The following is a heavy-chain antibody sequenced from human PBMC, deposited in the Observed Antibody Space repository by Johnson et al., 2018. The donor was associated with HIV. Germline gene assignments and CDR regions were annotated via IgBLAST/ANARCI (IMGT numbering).Heavy chain of an antibody. CDR3: AREGPSERAGFDI. CDR1: GFTFNTYW. J-gene: IGHJ3*02. V-gene: IGHV3-74*01. CDR2: INSDGGST. Sequence: EMQLVESGGGLVQPGGSQRLSCAVSGFTFNTYWMHWVRQAPGKGLVWVARINSDGGSTSYVDSVKGRFTISRDNARNTLYLQMNSLRADDTAVYYCAREGPSERAGFDIWGQGTMVTVSS.